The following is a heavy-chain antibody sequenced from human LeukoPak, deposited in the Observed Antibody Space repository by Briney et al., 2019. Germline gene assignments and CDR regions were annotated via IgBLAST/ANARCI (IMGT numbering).Heavy chain of an antibody. CDR2: IKQDGSEK. J-gene: IGHJ3*02. V-gene: IGHV3-7*01. Sequence: GGSLRLSCAASGFTFDDYGMSWVRQAPGKGLEWVANIKQDGSEKYYVDSVKGRFTISRDNAKNSLYLQMNSLRAEDTAVYYCAREGPSGAFDIWGQGTMVTVSS. CDR3: AREGPSGAFDI. CDR1: GFTFDDYG.